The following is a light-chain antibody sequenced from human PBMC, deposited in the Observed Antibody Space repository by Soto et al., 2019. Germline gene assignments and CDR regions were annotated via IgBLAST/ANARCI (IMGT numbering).Light chain of an antibody. CDR3: SSYTSSSTPVI. Sequence: QSVLTQPASVSGSPGRSITLSCTGASSDVGDYNYVSWYQQHPGKAPKLMIYEVSLRPSGVSNRFSGSKSGNTASLTISGLQAEDEADYYCSSYTSSSTPVIFGGGTQLTVL. J-gene: IGLJ2*01. CDR1: SSDVGDYNY. V-gene: IGLV2-14*01. CDR2: EVS.